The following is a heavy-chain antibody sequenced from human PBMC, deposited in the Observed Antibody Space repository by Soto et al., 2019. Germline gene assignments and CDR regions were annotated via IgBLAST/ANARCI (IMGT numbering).Heavy chain of an antibody. D-gene: IGHD3-10*01. CDR3: AKRGSGSYYIAPKDLDV. Sequence: PSDTLSLTCAVHGGSLNGYYCTGVRQPPGKGLEWVGEINDSGSSNYAPSLLSLVTISVDTSKSQFSIRLSYVNAEEQAIYSCAKRGSGSYYIAPKDLDVWGQGTPVTVSS. V-gene: IGHV4-34*01. CDR1: GGSLNGYY. J-gene: IGHJ6*02. CDR2: INDSGSS.